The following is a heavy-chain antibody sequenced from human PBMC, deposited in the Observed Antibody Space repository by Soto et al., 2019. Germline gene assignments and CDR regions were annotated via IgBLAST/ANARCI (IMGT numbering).Heavy chain of an antibody. D-gene: IGHD6-13*01. CDR2: IFSNDEK. J-gene: IGHJ5*02. CDR1: GFSLSNAGLG. Sequence: QVTVKESGPVLVKPTETLTLTCTVSGFSLSNAGLGVSWIRQPPGKALEWLAHIFSNDEKSYSTSLKSRLTTSXDXXKSQVVLTMTTMDPVDTATYYCASTYSTSWYWFDPWGQGTLVTVSS. CDR3: ASTYSTSWYWFDP. V-gene: IGHV2-26*04.